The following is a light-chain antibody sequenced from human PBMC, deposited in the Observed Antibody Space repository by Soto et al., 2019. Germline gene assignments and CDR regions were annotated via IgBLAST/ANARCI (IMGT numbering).Light chain of an antibody. V-gene: IGLV4-69*01. CDR2: LSSDGSH. J-gene: IGLJ2*01. CDR3: QTWDTGARVV. CDR1: SGHSSYA. Sequence: QAVVTQSPSASASLGASVKLTCTLSSGHSSYAIAWHQQQPEKGPRYLMKLSSDGSHSKGDGIPDRFSGSSSGAERYLTISRLQSEDEADYSCQTWDTGARVVFGGGTTLTVL.